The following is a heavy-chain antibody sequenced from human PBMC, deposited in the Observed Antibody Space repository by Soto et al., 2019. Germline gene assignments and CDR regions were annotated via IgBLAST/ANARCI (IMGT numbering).Heavy chain of an antibody. V-gene: IGHV1-8*01. CDR1: GDTFSSYD. CDR2: MSPKSGNT. CDR3: ARITGRGSDYNYYGMDV. Sequence: QVQLVQSGAEVKEPGASVKVSCRASGDTFSSYDINWVRQATGQGPEWMGWMSPKSGNTGYAQKFQGRDTMTRNTSTSTAYMELRRLRSEDPAVYFCARITGRGSDYNYYGMDVWGQGATVTVS. D-gene: IGHD1-26*01. J-gene: IGHJ6*02.